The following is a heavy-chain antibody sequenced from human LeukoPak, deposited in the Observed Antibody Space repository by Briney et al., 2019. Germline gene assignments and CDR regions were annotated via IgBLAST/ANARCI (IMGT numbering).Heavy chain of an antibody. CDR3: ARYLTYDSSGYSKRFDY. CDR2: IYHSGST. CDR1: GYSISSGYY. J-gene: IGHJ4*02. V-gene: IGHV4-38-2*02. Sequence: SETLSLTCTVSGYSISSGYYWGWIRQPPGKGLEWIGSIYHSGSTYYNPSLKSRVTISVDTSKNQFSLKLSSVTAADTAVYYCARYLTYDSSGYSKRFDYWGQGTLVTVSS. D-gene: IGHD3-22*01.